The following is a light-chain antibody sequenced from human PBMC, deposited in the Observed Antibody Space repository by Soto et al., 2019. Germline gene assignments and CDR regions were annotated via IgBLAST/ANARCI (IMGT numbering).Light chain of an antibody. CDR2: EVS. Sequence: QSVLTQPASVSVSPGQSITISCTGTSSDVGGYNYVCWYQQHPGKAPKLMIYEVSNRPSGVSTRFSGSKSGNTASLTISGLQAEDEADYYCSSYTSSSTLYVFGTGTKVTVL. V-gene: IGLV2-14*01. CDR1: SSDVGGYNY. J-gene: IGLJ1*01. CDR3: SSYTSSSTLYV.